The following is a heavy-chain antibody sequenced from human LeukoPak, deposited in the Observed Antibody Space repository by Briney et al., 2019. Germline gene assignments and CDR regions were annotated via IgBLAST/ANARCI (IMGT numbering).Heavy chain of an antibody. J-gene: IGHJ4*02. Sequence: GGSLRLSCVVSGFIFNNYDMSWVRQAPGKGLEWVSAISGSGGSSYSADSVKGRFTISRDNSKNTLYLQMNSLRVEDTAIYYCAKVTVTMAATGDYWGQGTLVTVSS. D-gene: IGHD2-15*01. CDR2: ISGSGGSS. CDR3: AKVTVTMAATGDY. V-gene: IGHV3-23*01. CDR1: GFIFNNYD.